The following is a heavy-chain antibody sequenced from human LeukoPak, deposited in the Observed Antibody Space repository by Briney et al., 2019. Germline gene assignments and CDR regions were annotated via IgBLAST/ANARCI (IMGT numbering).Heavy chain of an antibody. Sequence: PSETLSLTCAVYGGSFSGYYWSWIRQPPGKGLEWIGEINHSGGTNYNPSLKSRVTISVDTSKNQFSLKLSSVTAADTAVYYCASPSGSYGWAAFDIWGQGTMLTVSS. CDR1: GGSFSGYY. V-gene: IGHV4-34*01. J-gene: IGHJ3*02. CDR3: ASPSGSYGWAAFDI. D-gene: IGHD1-26*01. CDR2: INHSGGT.